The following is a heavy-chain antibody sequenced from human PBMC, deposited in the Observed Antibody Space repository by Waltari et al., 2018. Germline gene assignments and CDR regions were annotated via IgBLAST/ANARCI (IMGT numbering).Heavy chain of an antibody. V-gene: IGHV3-33*01. J-gene: IGHJ4*02. CDR2: IWYDGSNK. D-gene: IGHD3-22*01. CDR3: ARTRGTKYYYDSSGYYVY. Sequence: QVQLVESGGGVVQPGRSLRLSCAASGFTFSSYGMHWVRQAPGEGREWVAVIWYDGSNKYYADSVKGRFTISRDNSKNTLYLQMNSLRAEDTAVYYCARTRGTKYYYDSSGYYVYWGQGTLVTVSS. CDR1: GFTFSSYG.